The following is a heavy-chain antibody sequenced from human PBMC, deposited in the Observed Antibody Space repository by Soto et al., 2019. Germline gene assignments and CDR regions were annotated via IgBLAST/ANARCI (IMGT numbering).Heavy chain of an antibody. CDR2: IYPGDSDT. CDR1: GYSFASHG. CDR3: ARPSNYCSGGSCYGTQSDY. D-gene: IGHD2-15*01. V-gene: IGHV5-51*01. J-gene: IGHJ4*02. Sequence: GESLKISCKGSGYSFASHGIGWVRQMPGKGLEWMGIIYPGDSDTRYSPSFQGQVTISADKSISTAFLQWSSLKASDSAMYYCARPSNYCSGGSCYGTQSDYWGQGTLVTVSS.